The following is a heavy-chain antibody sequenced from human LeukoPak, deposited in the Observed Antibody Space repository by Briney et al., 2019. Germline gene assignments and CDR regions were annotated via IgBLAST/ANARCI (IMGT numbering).Heavy chain of an antibody. J-gene: IGHJ5*02. CDR1: GGSFSGYY. D-gene: IGHD3-3*01. CDR2: INHSGST. Sequence: SETLSLTCAVYGGSFSGYYWSWIRQPPGKVLEWIGEINHSGSTNYNPSLKSRVTISVDTSKNQFSLKLSSVTAADTAVYYCARGQGIFRSNWFDPWGQGTLVTVSS. CDR3: ARGQGIFRSNWFDP. V-gene: IGHV4-34*01.